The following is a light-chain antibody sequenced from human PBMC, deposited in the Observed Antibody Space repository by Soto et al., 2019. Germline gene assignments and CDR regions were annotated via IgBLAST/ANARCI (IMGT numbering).Light chain of an antibody. CDR1: SSDVGGYDY. V-gene: IGLV2-14*01. J-gene: IGLJ1*01. Sequence: QSALTQPASVSGSPGQSITISCTGTSSDVGGYDYVSWYQQHPGEGPKLMIYDVSNRPSGVSNRFSGSKSGNTAYLTISGLQAEDEADYYCSSYTSSSTYVFGSGTKLTVL. CDR2: DVS. CDR3: SSYTSSSTYV.